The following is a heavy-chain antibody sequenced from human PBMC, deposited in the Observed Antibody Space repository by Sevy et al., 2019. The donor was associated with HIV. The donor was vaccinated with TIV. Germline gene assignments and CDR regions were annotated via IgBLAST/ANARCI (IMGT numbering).Heavy chain of an antibody. D-gene: IGHD3-3*01. CDR3: ARAAYYLFLEWFRDAFDI. V-gene: IGHV4-39*01. CDR2: IYYSGST. Sequence: SETLSLTCTVSGGSISSSSYYWGWIRQPPGKGLEWIGSIYYSGSTYYNPSLKSRVTISVDTSKNQFSLKLSSVTAADTAVYYCARAAYYLFLEWFRDAFDIWGQGTMVTVSS. J-gene: IGHJ3*02. CDR1: GGSISSSSYY.